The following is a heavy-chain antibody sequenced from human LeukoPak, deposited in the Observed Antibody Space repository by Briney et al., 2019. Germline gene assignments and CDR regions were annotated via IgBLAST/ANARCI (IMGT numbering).Heavy chain of an antibody. J-gene: IGHJ4*02. CDR2: INSDGSTT. D-gene: IGHD5-18*01. Sequence: GGSLRLSCAASGFTFDDYAMHWVRQAPGKGLVWVSRINSDGSTTTYADSVKGRFTISRDNAKNTLYLQMNSLRGEDTAVYYCAREYGGYSYGYNDHWGQGTLVTVSS. CDR1: GFTFDDYA. CDR3: AREYGGYSYGYNDH. V-gene: IGHV3-74*01.